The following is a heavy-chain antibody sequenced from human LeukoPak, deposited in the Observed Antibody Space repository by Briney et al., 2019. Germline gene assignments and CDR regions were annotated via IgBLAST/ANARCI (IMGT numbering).Heavy chain of an antibody. Sequence: GGSLRLSCAASGFTFSSYAMSWVRQAPGKGLVWVSRINSDGSSTSYADSVKGRFTISRDNAKNTLYLQMNSLRAEDTAVYYCARERVGASMDVWGQGTTVTVSS. V-gene: IGHV3-74*01. CDR2: INSDGSST. CDR3: ARERVGASMDV. J-gene: IGHJ6*02. CDR1: GFTFSSYA. D-gene: IGHD1-26*01.